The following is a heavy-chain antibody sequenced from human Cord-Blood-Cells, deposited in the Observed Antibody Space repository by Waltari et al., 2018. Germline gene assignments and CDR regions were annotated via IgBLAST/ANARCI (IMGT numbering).Heavy chain of an antibody. D-gene: IGHD3-9*01. J-gene: IGHJ3*02. CDR3: ARQRGYYDILTGYYAFDI. CDR2: IYPGDSDT. CDR1: GYSFTSYW. V-gene: IGHV5-51*01. Sequence: EVQLVQSGAEVKTPGESLKISCQGSGYSFTSYWIGRVRQVPGTGLEWMGIIYPGDSDTRYSPSFQGQVTISADKSISTAYLQWSSLKASDTAMYYCARQRGYYDILTGYYAFDIWGQGTMVTVSS.